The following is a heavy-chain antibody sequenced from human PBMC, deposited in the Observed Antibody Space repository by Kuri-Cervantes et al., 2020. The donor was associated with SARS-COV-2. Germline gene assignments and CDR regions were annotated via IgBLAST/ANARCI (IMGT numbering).Heavy chain of an antibody. D-gene: IGHD5-24*01. CDR3: ARETSEMATIGY. Sequence: ASVKVSCKASGYTFTHYAINWVRQAPGQGLEWMGWISAYNGNTNYAQKLQGRVTMTTDTSTSTAYMELRSLRSDDTAVYYCARETSEMATIGYWGQGTLVTVSS. CDR1: GYTFTHYA. CDR2: ISAYNGNT. J-gene: IGHJ4*02. V-gene: IGHV1-18*01.